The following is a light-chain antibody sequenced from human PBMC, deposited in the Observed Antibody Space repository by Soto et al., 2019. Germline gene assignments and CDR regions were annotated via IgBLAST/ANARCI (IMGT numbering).Light chain of an antibody. CDR1: QYINTR. Sequence: EIVLTRSPATLSSFPGDRVTLSCRASQYINTRLAWYQHRPGQAPRLIIYQTSLRAAGIPARVSASGSGTEFTLTISDVKPEDFALYYCHQRQSWPRTFGQGTKVDIK. CDR2: QTS. V-gene: IGKV3-11*01. J-gene: IGKJ1*01. CDR3: HQRQSWPRT.